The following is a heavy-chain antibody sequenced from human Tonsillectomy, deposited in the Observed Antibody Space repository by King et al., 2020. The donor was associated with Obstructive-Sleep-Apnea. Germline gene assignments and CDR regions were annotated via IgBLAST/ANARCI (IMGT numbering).Heavy chain of an antibody. V-gene: IGHV4-59*08. D-gene: IGHD5-12*01. J-gene: IGHJ4*02. CDR2: MYYSGNT. CDR1: VGSISNYY. Sequence: VQLQESGPGLVKPSETLSLTCTVSVGSISNYYWSWIRQPPGKGLEWIGYMYYSGNTNFNPSLKSRVTISADTSKIQFSLRLSSGTAAATAVYYCARHRGVEDYGGYGDYFDYWGQGTLVTVSS. CDR3: ARHRGVEDYGGYGDYFDY.